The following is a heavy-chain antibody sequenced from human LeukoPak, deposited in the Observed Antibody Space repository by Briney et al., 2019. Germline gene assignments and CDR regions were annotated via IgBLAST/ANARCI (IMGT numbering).Heavy chain of an antibody. J-gene: IGHJ3*02. Sequence: GESLKISCKGSGFTFTTYWIAWVRQMPGKGLECMGIIYPGDSDTGYSPSFQGQVTISADKSITTAYLQWSSLKASDTAMFYCARQGATTLFDAFDIWGQGTMVTVSS. CDR2: IYPGDSDT. V-gene: IGHV5-51*01. CDR1: GFTFTTYW. CDR3: ARQGATTLFDAFDI. D-gene: IGHD1-1*01.